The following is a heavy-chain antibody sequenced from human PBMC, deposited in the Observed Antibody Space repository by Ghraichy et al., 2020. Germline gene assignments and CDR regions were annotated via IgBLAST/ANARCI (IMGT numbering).Heavy chain of an antibody. D-gene: IGHD3-10*01. J-gene: IGHJ4*02. CDR1: GFTFGDYA. Sequence: GGSLRLSCTASGFTFGDYAMSWFRQAPGKGLEWVGFIRSKAYGGTTEYAASVKGRFTISRDDSKSIAYLQMNSLKTEDTAVYYCTRERVWFGEYYWGQGTLVTVSS. CDR2: IRSKAYGGTT. V-gene: IGHV3-49*03. CDR3: TRERVWFGEYY.